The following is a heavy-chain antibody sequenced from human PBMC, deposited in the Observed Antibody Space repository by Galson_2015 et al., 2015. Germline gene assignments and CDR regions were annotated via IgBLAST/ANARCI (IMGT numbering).Heavy chain of an antibody. D-gene: IGHD6-19*01. CDR2: IYSGGST. CDR1: GFTVSSNY. Sequence: SLRLSCAASGFTVSSNYMSWVRQAPGKGLEWVSVIYSGGSTYYADSVKGRFTISRDNSKNTLYLQMNSLRAEDTAVYYCARGTNGYSSGWKRVDYFDYWGQGTLVTVSS. J-gene: IGHJ4*02. CDR3: ARGTNGYSSGWKRVDYFDY. V-gene: IGHV3-66*02.